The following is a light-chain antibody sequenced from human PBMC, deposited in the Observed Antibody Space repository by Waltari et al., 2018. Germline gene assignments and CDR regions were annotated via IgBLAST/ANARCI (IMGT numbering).Light chain of an antibody. J-gene: IGLJ3*02. Sequence: QSVLTQPPSVSGAPGQRVTISCTGSSPNRGDGHPVHWYQKIPGTAPKLLIFGNDNRPSGVPDRFSGSKSGTSASLAITGLQAEDEGDYYCQSFDSSLSDGVVFGGGTKVTVL. CDR2: GND. CDR1: SPNRGDGHP. V-gene: IGLV1-40*01. CDR3: QSFDSSLSDGVV.